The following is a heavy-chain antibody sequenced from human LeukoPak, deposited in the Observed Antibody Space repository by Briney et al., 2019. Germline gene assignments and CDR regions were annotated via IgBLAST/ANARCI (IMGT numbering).Heavy chain of an antibody. Sequence: PGGSLRLSCAASGFTLDDYAMHWVRQAPGKGLEWVSGISWNSGSIGYADSVKGRFTISRDNAKNSLYLQMNSLRAEDTALYYCARGWVGAAYFDYWGQGTLVTVSS. J-gene: IGHJ4*02. CDR3: ARGWVGAAYFDY. CDR1: GFTLDDYA. CDR2: ISWNSGSI. D-gene: IGHD1-26*01. V-gene: IGHV3-9*01.